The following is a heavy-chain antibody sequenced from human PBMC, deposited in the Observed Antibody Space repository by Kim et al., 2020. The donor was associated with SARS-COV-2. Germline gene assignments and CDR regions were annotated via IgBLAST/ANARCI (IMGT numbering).Heavy chain of an antibody. V-gene: IGHV3-23*01. CDR2: ISANGVNT. J-gene: IGHJ4*02. CDR3: MVLWFYDFGY. CDR1: GFAFGRYA. D-gene: IGHD3-10*01. Sequence: GGSLRLSCAASGFAFGRYAMSWVRQAPGKGLEWVSAISANGVNTHYADSVKGRFSISRDNSRNTVYVQMNTLRADDTAVYYCMVLWFYDFGYWGQGTLLTVSS.